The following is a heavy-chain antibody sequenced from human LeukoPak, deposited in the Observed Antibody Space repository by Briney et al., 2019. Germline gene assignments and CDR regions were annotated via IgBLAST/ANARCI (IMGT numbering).Heavy chain of an antibody. CDR1: GGSISSSSYY. D-gene: IGHD2-15*01. J-gene: IGHJ4*02. CDR2: IYTSGST. CDR3: ARDVGAYCDY. V-gene: IGHV4-61*02. Sequence: SETLSLTCTVSGGSISSSSYYWSWIRQPAGKGLEWIGRIYTSGSTNYNPSLKSRVTMSVDTSKNQFSLKLSSVTAADTAVYYCARDVGAYCDYWGQGTLVTVSS.